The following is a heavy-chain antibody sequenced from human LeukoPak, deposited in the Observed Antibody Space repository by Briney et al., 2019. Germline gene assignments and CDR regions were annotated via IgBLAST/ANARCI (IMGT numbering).Heavy chain of an antibody. V-gene: IGHV3-33*01. Sequence: GGSLRPSCAASGFILSTHGMHWVRQAPGKGLEWVAGMWYDGSKEDYADSVKGRFTISRDMSKNTLNLQMNSLRAEDTAMFYCARDLSFGRLDFRGQGTLVTVSS. D-gene: IGHD1-26*01. CDR1: GFILSTHG. CDR2: MWYDGSKE. J-gene: IGHJ4*02. CDR3: ARDLSFGRLDF.